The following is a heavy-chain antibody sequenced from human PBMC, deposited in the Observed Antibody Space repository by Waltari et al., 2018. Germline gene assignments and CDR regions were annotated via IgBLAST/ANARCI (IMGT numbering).Heavy chain of an antibody. J-gene: IGHJ3*02. D-gene: IGHD3-22*01. V-gene: IGHV3-7*01. CDR3: VRDQWFAFDI. CDR1: GFTLGNYW. CDR2: IMTDGREE. Sequence: EVQLVESGGGLVQPGGSLSLSCAASGFTLGNYWMSWVRQAPGKGPEWVANIMTDGREEYYVDSVRGRFTISRDNAKNSLYLQMNSLRPEDTAVYYCVRDQWFAFDIWGQGTMVTVSS.